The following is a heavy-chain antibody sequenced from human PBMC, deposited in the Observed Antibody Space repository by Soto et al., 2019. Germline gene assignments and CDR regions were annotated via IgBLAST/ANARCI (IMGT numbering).Heavy chain of an antibody. J-gene: IGHJ4*02. Sequence: GGTLRLSCTASGFTFGYSTMSWFRQAPGKGLEWVGFIGGKAYGGTTEYAASVTGTFTISRDDSKSIAYLQMNSLKTEDTAVYYCARTYCGGDCSFFDYWGQGTLVTVSS. D-gene: IGHD2-21*02. V-gene: IGHV3-49*03. CDR3: ARTYCGGDCSFFDY. CDR1: GFTFGYST. CDR2: IGGKAYGGTT.